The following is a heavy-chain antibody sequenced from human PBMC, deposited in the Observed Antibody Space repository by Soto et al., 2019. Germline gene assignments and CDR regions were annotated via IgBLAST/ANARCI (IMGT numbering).Heavy chain of an antibody. D-gene: IGHD3-22*01. V-gene: IGHV3-53*01. J-gene: IGHJ4*02. Sequence: GGSLRLSCAASGFTVSSNYMSWVRQAPGKGLEWVSVIYSGGSTYYADSVKGRFTISRDNSKNTLYLQMNSLRAEDTAVYYGARDPSGSRGYHWGQGTLVTVSS. CDR2: IYSGGST. CDR3: ARDPSGSRGYH. CDR1: GFTVSSNY.